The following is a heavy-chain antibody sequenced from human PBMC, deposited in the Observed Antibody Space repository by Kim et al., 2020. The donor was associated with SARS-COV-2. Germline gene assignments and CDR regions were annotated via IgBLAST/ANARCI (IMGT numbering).Heavy chain of an antibody. CDR2: NGGST. V-gene: IGHV3-64D*09. CDR3: VRGQFES. Sequence: NGGSTYYGDSVKGRFTISRDNSKSTLYLQMSSLRAEETAVYYCVRGQFESWGQGTLVTVSS. J-gene: IGHJ5*01.